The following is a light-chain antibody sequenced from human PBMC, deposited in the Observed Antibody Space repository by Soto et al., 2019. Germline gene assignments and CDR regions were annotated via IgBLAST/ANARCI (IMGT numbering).Light chain of an antibody. CDR1: SSDIGGYNY. CDR3: SSYTSTTTLYV. Sequence: QSALTQPASVSGSPGQSITISCTGTSSDIGGYNYVSSYQQHPGKVPKLIIYDVSNRPSGVSNRFSGSKSGNAASLTISGLQAEDEADYYCSSYTSTTTLYVFGTGTKLTVL. J-gene: IGLJ1*01. CDR2: DVS. V-gene: IGLV2-14*03.